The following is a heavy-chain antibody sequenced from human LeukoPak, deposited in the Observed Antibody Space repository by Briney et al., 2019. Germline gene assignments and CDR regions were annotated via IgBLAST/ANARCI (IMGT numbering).Heavy chain of an antibody. CDR3: TASSTAGNFDY. J-gene: IGHJ4*02. CDR2: IVVGSGNT. CDR1: GFTFTSSA. V-gene: IGHV1-58*02. Sequence: SVKVSCKASGFTFTSSAMQWVRQARGQRLKWIGWIVVGSGNTNYAQKFQERVTITRDMSTSTTYMELSSLRSEDTAVYYCTASSTAGNFDYWGQGTLVTVSS. D-gene: IGHD3-10*01.